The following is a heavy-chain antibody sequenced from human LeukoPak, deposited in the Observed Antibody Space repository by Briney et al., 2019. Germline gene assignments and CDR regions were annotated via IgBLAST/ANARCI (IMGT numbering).Heavy chain of an antibody. CDR2: IYYGGST. CDR3: ARDLVSGYGDYALRGMAFAI. V-gene: IGHV4-31*03. J-gene: IGHJ3*02. D-gene: IGHD4-17*01. Sequence: SQTLSLTCTVSGGSISSGGYYWSWIRQHPGKGLEWIGYIYYGGSTYYNPSLKSRVTISVDTSKNQFSLKLSSVTAADTAVYYRARDLVSGYGDYALRGMAFAIWGQGTMVTVSS. CDR1: GGSISSGGYY.